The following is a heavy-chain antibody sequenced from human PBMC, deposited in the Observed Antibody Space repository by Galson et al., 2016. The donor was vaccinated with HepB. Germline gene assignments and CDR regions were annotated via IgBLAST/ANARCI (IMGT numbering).Heavy chain of an antibody. D-gene: IGHD1-26*01. Sequence: SLRLSCAASGFTFSSYAMTWVRQAPGKGLEWVSAISGSGGSTYYADSVKGRFTISRDNPKNTLFLQMNSLRAEDTAVYYCARGKGWEIPETFDYWGQGALVTVSS. CDR1: GFTFSSYA. J-gene: IGHJ4*02. CDR3: ARGKGWEIPETFDY. V-gene: IGHV3-23*01. CDR2: ISGSGGST.